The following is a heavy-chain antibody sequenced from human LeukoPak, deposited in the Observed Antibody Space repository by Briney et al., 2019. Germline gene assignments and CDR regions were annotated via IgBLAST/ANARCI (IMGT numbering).Heavy chain of an antibody. Sequence: GGSLRLSCAASGFTFSSYAMSWVRQAPGKGLERVSAISGSGGSTYYADSVKGRFTISRDNSKNTLYLQMNSLRAEDTAVYYCAKDKLPLRLYSSGWYYWGQGTLVTVSS. J-gene: IGHJ4*02. CDR1: GFTFSSYA. V-gene: IGHV3-23*01. CDR2: ISGSGGST. D-gene: IGHD6-19*01. CDR3: AKDKLPLRLYSSGWYY.